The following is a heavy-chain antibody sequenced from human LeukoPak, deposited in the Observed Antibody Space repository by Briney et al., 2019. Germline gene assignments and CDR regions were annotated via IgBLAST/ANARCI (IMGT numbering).Heavy chain of an antibody. CDR3: ARDGCSGGSCYPGNWFDP. CDR2: ISSSSSYT. D-gene: IGHD2-15*01. Sequence: PGGSLRLSCAASGFTFSDYYMSWIRQAPGKELEWVSYISSSSSYTNYADSVKGRFTISRDNAKNSLYLQMNSLRAEDTAVYYCARDGCSGGSCYPGNWFDPWGQGTLVTVSS. CDR1: GFTFSDYY. J-gene: IGHJ5*02. V-gene: IGHV3-11*05.